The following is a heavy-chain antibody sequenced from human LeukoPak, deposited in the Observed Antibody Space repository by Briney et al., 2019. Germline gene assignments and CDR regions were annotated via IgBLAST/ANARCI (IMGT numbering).Heavy chain of an antibody. CDR1: GGTFSSYA. D-gene: IGHD3-22*01. Sequence: AASVKVSCKASGGTFSSYAISWVRQAPGQGLEWMGGIIPIFGTANYAQKFQGRVTITADESTSTAYMELSSLRSEDTAVYYCASNFDSSGYYFGYWGQGTLVTVSS. CDR2: IIPIFGTA. CDR3: ASNFDSSGYYFGY. J-gene: IGHJ4*02. V-gene: IGHV1-69*01.